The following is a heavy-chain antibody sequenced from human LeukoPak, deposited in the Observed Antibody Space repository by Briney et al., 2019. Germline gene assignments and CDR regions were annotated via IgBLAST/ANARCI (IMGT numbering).Heavy chain of an antibody. V-gene: IGHV1-69*06. Sequence: GASVKVSCKASGGTFSSYAISWVRQAPGQGLEWMGGIIPIFGTANYAQKFQGRVTITADKSTSTAYMELSSLRSEDTAVYYCARGTWIHRPNYFDYWGQGTLVTVSS. CDR1: GGTFSSYA. CDR2: IIPIFGTA. D-gene: IGHD5-18*01. CDR3: ARGTWIHRPNYFDY. J-gene: IGHJ4*02.